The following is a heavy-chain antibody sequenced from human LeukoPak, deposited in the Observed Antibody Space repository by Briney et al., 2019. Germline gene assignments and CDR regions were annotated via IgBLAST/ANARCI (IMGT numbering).Heavy chain of an antibody. CDR1: GYTFTGYY. J-gene: IGHJ4*02. CDR3: ARADILTGYYNY. V-gene: IGHV1-2*02. D-gene: IGHD3-9*01. CDR2: INPTSGGT. Sequence: ASVKVSCKASGYTFTGYYMHWVRRAPGQWLEWMGWINPTSGGTNYAQKFQGRFTMTRDTSINTAYMELSRLRSDDTAVYYCARADILTGYYNYWGQGTLVTVSS.